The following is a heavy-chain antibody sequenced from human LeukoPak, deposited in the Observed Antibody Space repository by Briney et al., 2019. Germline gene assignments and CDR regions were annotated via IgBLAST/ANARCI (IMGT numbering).Heavy chain of an antibody. D-gene: IGHD3-3*01. CDR2: IYYSGST. Sequence: SETLSLTCTVSGGSISGSSYYWGWIRQPPGKGLEWIGSIYYSGSTYYNPSLKSRVTISVDTSKNQFSLKLSSVTAADTAVYYCARQRGPYYDFWSGYYGFDYWGQGTLVTVSS. CDR1: GGSISGSSYY. J-gene: IGHJ4*02. CDR3: ARQRGPYYDFWSGYYGFDY. V-gene: IGHV4-39*01.